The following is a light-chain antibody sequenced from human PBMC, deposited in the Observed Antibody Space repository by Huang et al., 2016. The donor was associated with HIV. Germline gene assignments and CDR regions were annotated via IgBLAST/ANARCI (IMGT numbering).Light chain of an antibody. CDR3: QQRSSWPPFT. CDR2: DAS. J-gene: IGKJ3*01. V-gene: IGKV3-11*01. CDR1: QSISNF. Sequence: EILLTQSPATRSLSPGERATLSCRASQSISNFLACYQQRPGQPPRLRIYDASTRATGIPDRFSGSGSGTDFTLTISTLEPEDFAVYYCQQRSSWPPFTFGPGTKVDFK.